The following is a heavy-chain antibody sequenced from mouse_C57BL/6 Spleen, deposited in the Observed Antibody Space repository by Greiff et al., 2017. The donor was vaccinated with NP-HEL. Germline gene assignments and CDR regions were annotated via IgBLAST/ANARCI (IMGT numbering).Heavy chain of an antibody. J-gene: IGHJ4*01. V-gene: IGHV8-12*01. CDR1: GFSLSTSGMG. Sequence: QVTLKVSGPGILQSSQTLSLTCSFSGFSLSTSGMGVSWIRQPSGKGLEWLAHIYWDDDKRYNPSLKSRLTISKDTSRHQVFLKITSVDTADTATYYCARGGDYGSSYGNYAMDYWGQGTSVTVSS. D-gene: IGHD1-1*01. CDR2: IYWDDDK. CDR3: ARGGDYGSSYGNYAMDY.